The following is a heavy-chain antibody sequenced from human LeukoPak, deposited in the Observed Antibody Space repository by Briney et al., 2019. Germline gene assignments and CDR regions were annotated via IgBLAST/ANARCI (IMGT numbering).Heavy chain of an antibody. CDR2: IYYSGST. J-gene: IGHJ5*02. CDR1: GGSISSSSYY. V-gene: IGHV4-39*07. CDR3: ARGRFSSSWRRGWFDP. Sequence: SETLSLTCTVSGGSISSSSYYWGWIRQPPGKGLEWIGSIYYSGSTYYNPSLKSRVTISVDTSKNQFSLKLSSVTAADTAVYYCARGRFSSSWRRGWFDPWGQGTLVTVSS. D-gene: IGHD6-13*01.